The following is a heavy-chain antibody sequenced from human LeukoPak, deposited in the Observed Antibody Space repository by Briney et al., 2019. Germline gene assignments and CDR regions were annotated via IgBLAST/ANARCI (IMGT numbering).Heavy chain of an antibody. D-gene: IGHD6-13*01. J-gene: IGHJ5*02. CDR3: ARVSGEQQLGWFDP. CDR2: INHSGST. CDR1: GGSFSGYY. V-gene: IGHV4-34*01. Sequence: SETLSLTCAVYGGSFSGYYWSWIRQPPGKGLEWIGEINHSGSTNYNPSLKSRVTISVDTSKNQFSLKLSSVTAADTAVYYCARVSGEQQLGWFDPWGQGTLVTVSS.